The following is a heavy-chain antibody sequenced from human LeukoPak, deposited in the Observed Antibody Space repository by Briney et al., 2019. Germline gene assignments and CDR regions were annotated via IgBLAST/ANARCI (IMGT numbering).Heavy chain of an antibody. CDR3: ARSYYDSSGYYFGDAFDI. CDR2: INSDETNT. D-gene: IGHD3-22*01. Sequence: PGGSLRLSCAASGFTFSSYWMHWVRQAPGKGLVRVSRINSDETNTDYADSVRGRFTISRDNAKNRLYLQMSSLRAEDTAVYYCARSYYDSSGYYFGDAFDIWGHGTMVTVSS. CDR1: GFTFSSYW. V-gene: IGHV3-74*01. J-gene: IGHJ3*02.